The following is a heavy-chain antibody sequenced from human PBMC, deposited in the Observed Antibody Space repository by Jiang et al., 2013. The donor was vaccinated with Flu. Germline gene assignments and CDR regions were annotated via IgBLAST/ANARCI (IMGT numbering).Heavy chain of an antibody. CDR1: GGSISSSNW. D-gene: IGHD2-8*01. CDR3: ARVYCTNGVCYSHNWFDP. Sequence: GSGLVKPSGTLSLTCAVSGGSISSSNWWSWVRQPPGKGLEWIGEIYHSGSTNYNPSLKSRVTISVDKSKNQFSLKLSSVTAADTAVYYCARVYCTNGVCYSHNWFDPWGQGTLVTVSS. CDR2: IYHSGST. V-gene: IGHV4-4*02. J-gene: IGHJ5*02.